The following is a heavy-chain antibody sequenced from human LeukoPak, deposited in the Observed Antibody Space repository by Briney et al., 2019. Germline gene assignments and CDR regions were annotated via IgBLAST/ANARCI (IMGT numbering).Heavy chain of an antibody. CDR2: ISGSGGST. D-gene: IGHD6-19*01. Sequence: GGSLRLSCAASGFTFSSYAMSWVRQAPGKGLEWVSAISGSGGSTYYADSVKGRFTISRDNSKNTLYLQMNSLRAEDTTVYYCAKVPMYSSGFILWFDPWGREPWSPSPQ. CDR3: AKVPMYSSGFILWFDP. J-gene: IGHJ5*02. V-gene: IGHV3-23*01. CDR1: GFTFSSYA.